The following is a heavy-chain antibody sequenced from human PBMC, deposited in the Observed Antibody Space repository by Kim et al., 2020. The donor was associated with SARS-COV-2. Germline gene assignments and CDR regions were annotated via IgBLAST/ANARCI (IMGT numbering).Heavy chain of an antibody. CDR3: AREWGAYSDYGDYYYGMDD. D-gene: IGHD5-12*01. J-gene: IGHJ6*02. V-gene: IGHV3-33*08. CDR2: IGGDEGNR. Sequence: GGSLRLSCAASGFTFSNYGMHWVRQAPGKGLEWVSAIGGDEGNRYYADSVKGRFSISRDNSKNTLYLQMNSLRAEDTAVYYCAREWGAYSDYGDYYYGMDDGGQGTTVTVSS. CDR1: GFTFSNYG.